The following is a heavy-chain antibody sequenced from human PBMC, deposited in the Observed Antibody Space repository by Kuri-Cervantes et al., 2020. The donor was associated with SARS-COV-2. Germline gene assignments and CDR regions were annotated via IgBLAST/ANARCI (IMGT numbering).Heavy chain of an antibody. CDR1: GDSGSISSYY. Sequence: SETLSLTCSVSGDSGSISSYYWSWIRQPAGKGLEWIGRIHTSGSSNYNPSLRSRVTMSVDTSKNQVSLKLRSVTAADTAVYYCARQEVVAATNWFGPWGQGTLVTVSS. CDR2: IHTSGSS. D-gene: IGHD2-15*01. CDR3: ARQEVVAATNWFGP. V-gene: IGHV4-4*07. J-gene: IGHJ5*02.